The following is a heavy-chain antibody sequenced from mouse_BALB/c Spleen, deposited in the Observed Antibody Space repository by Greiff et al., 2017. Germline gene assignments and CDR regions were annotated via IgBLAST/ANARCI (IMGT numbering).Heavy chain of an antibody. CDR2: IYPGDGDT. J-gene: IGHJ2*01. V-gene: IGHV1-80*01. Sequence: QVHVKQSGAELVRPGSSVKISCKASGYAFSSYWMNWVKQRPGQGLEWIGQIYPGDGDTNYNEKFKGKATLTSDKSSSTAYMELSSLTSEDSAVYYCARGYGNFYFDYWGQGTTLTVSS. CDR3: ARGYGNFYFDY. CDR1: GYAFSSYW. D-gene: IGHD2-10*02.